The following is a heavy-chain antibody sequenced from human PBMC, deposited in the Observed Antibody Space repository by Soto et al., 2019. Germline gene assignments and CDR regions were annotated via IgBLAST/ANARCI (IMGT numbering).Heavy chain of an antibody. CDR3: AKVGNYSESDVDWYFDV. Sequence: EVQLLESGGTVVQPGGSLSLSCAASGFTFSSYAMTWVRQGPGEGLEWVSAITGSGGYTNYADSVKGRFTISRDNSKNTLYLQMNSLRAVDTAVYYCAKVGNYSESDVDWYFDVWGRGTLVTVSS. D-gene: IGHD3-22*01. CDR1: GFTFSSYA. J-gene: IGHJ2*01. CDR2: ITGSGGYT. V-gene: IGHV3-23*01.